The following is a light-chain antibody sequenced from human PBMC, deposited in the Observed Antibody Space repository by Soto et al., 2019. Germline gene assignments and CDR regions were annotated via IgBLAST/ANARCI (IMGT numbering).Light chain of an antibody. CDR2: YDR. CDR3: QVWDTTSDHLYV. J-gene: IGLJ1*01. Sequence: SYELTQPPSVSVAPGQTTSVSCGGDNIGSKGVHWYQQKPGQAPILVIYYDRDRPSGIPERFSGSNSGNTVTLTISGVEAGDEADYYCQVWDTTSDHLYVFGPGTKVTVL. V-gene: IGLV3-21*04. CDR1: NIGSKG.